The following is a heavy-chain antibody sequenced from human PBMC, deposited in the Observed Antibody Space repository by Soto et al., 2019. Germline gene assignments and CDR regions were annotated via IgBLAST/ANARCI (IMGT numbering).Heavy chain of an antibody. CDR2: IVTSSAYT. V-gene: IGHV3-11*06. J-gene: IGHJ4*02. CDR3: ARLRASGWYMGGYLDS. D-gene: IGHD6-13*01. Sequence: QVQLVESGGGLVKPGGSLRLSCVVSGFTFSDYYMSWLRQAPGKGLEWVSYIVTSSAYTKYADSVKGRFSISRDNAKNSLYLEMNSLRVEDTAVYYCARLRASGWYMGGYLDSWGKGTLVTVSS. CDR1: GFTFSDYY.